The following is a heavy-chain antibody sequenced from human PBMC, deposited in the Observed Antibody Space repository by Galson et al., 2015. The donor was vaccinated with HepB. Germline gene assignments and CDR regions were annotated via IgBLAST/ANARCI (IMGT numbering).Heavy chain of an antibody. CDR2: IIPMFGTA. V-gene: IGHV1-69*13. CDR3: ARGGAHYDSSGHHDPYYYYYYGMDV. J-gene: IGHJ6*02. D-gene: IGHD3-22*01. Sequence: SVKVSCKASGGTFSISAISWVRQAPGQGLEWMGGIIPMFGTANYAQKFQGRVAISADEFTTTAYMELRSLRSEDTAVYYCARGGAHYDSSGHHDPYYYYYYGMDVWGQGTSVTVSS. CDR1: GGTFSISA.